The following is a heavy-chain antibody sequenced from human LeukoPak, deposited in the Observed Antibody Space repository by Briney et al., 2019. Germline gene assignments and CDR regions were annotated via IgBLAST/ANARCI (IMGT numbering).Heavy chain of an antibody. J-gene: IGHJ4*02. CDR3: ARVGGAPTLTHFDY. V-gene: IGHV4-59*01. CDR1: GGSISSYY. Sequence: SSETLSLTCTVSGGSISSYYWSWIRQPPGKGLEWIGYIYYSGSTNYNPSLKSRVTISVDTSKNQFSLKLSSVTAADTAVYYCARVGGAPTLTHFDYWGQGTLVTVSS. CDR2: IYYSGST. D-gene: IGHD1-26*01.